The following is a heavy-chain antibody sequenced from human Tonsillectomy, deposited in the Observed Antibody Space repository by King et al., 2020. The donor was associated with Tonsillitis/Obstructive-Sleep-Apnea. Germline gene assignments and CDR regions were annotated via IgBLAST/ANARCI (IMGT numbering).Heavy chain of an antibody. CDR3: AGGDYGDYGEYYYYSMDV. CDR2: INHSGGT. CDR1: GGSFNTYY. J-gene: IGHJ6*03. V-gene: IGHV4-34*01. Sequence: VQLQQWGAGLLKPSETLSLTCAVYGGSFNTYYWSWIRQPPGKGLEWIGEINHSGGTNYNPSLKSRVTISVDTSKNQFSLRLSSVTAADTAVYYCAGGDYGDYGEYYYYSMDVWGKGTTVTVSS. D-gene: IGHD4-17*01.